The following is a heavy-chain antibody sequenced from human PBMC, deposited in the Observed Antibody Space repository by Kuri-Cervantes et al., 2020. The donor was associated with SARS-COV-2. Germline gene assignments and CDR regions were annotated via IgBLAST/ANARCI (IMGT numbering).Heavy chain of an antibody. CDR1: GYTFTSYD. J-gene: IGHJ3*02. CDR3: ARDDSSGWPQGASNSPLDAFDI. V-gene: IGHV1-24*01. D-gene: IGHD6-19*01. Sequence: ASVKVSCKASGYTFTSYDINWVRQATGQGLEWMGGFNPEDGETIYAQKFQGKVTMTEDTSTDTAYMELSSLRSEDTAVYYCARDDSSGWPQGASNSPLDAFDIWGQGTMVTVSS. CDR2: FNPEDGET.